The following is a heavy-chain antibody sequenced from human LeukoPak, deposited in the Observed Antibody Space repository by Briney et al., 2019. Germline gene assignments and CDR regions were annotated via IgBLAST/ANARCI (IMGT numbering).Heavy chain of an antibody. CDR1: GYTFTSYY. CDR3: ARVRTMIVTLDY. Sequence: ASVKVSCKASGYTFTSYYMHWVRQAPGQGLEWMGIINPSGGSTSYAQKFQGRVTMTRDMSTSTVYMELSSLRSEDTAVYYCARVRTMIVTLDYWGQGTLVTVSS. D-gene: IGHD3-22*01. J-gene: IGHJ4*02. CDR2: INPSGGST. V-gene: IGHV1-46*01.